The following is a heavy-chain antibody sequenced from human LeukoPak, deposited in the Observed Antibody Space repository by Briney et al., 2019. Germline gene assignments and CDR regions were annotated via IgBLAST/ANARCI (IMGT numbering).Heavy chain of an antibody. V-gene: IGHV4-34*01. D-gene: IGHD2-15*01. CDR1: AGSFSGTY. Sequence: SETLSLTFAVYAGSFSGTYWGWIRQPPGRGPGWIGEINHSGSTNYNPSLMSRVTISVDASKNQFSLQLSSVTAADAAVYYCAGEHLGVVVAARYAFDIWGQGTMVTVSS. CDR2: INHSGST. J-gene: IGHJ3*02. CDR3: AGEHLGVVVAARYAFDI.